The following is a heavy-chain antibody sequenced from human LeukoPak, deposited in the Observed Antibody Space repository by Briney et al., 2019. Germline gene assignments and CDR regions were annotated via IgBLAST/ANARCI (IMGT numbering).Heavy chain of an antibody. D-gene: IGHD2-15*01. V-gene: IGHV3-9*01. CDR3: AKNTGGRYCSGGSCYWGYYYYGMDV. Sequence: GGSLRLSCAASGFTFDDYAMHWVRQAPGKGLEWVSGISWNSGSIGYADSVKGRFTISRDNAKNSLYLQMNSLRAEDTALYYCAKNTGGRYCSGGSCYWGYYYYGMDVWGQGPTVTVSS. CDR2: ISWNSGSI. J-gene: IGHJ6*02. CDR1: GFTFDDYA.